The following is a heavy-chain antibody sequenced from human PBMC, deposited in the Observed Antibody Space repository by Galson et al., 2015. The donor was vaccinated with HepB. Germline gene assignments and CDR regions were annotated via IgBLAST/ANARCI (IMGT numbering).Heavy chain of an antibody. J-gene: IGHJ4*02. Sequence: SLRLSCAASGFTFSSYAMGWVRQAPGKGLEWVSSISGSGGSKYYADSVKGRFTISRDNSNNTLYLQMNSLRAEDTAVYYCAIGGGSSPFDYWGQGTLVTVSS. CDR2: ISGSGGSK. CDR3: AIGGGSSPFDY. CDR1: GFTFSSYA. V-gene: IGHV3-23*01. D-gene: IGHD6-6*01.